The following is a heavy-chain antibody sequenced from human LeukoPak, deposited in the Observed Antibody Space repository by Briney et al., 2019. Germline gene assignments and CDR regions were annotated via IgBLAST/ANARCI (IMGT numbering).Heavy chain of an antibody. V-gene: IGHV3-7*01. CDR1: GFTFSSYW. D-gene: IGHD3-10*01. J-gene: IGHJ6*02. CDR3: ARDCFGYCSGSYYANYYYYGMDV. CDR2: IKQDGSEK. Sequence: GGSLRLSCAASGFTFSSYWMSWVRQAPGKGLEWVANIKQDGSEKYYVDSVKGRFTISRDNAKNSLYLQMNSLRAEDTAVYYCARDCFGYCSGSYYANYYYYGMDVWGQGTTVTVSS.